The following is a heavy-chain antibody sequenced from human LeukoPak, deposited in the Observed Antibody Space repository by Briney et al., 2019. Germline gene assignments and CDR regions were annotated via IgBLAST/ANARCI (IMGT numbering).Heavy chain of an antibody. CDR2: IYYSGST. CDR3: ATEEIRSWFDP. Sequence: SETLSLTCTVSGGSISSYYWSWIRQPPGKGLEWIGYIYYSGSTNYNPSLKSRVTISVDTSKNQFSLKLSSVTAADTAVYYCATEEIRSWFDPWRQGTLVTVSS. V-gene: IGHV4-59*01. CDR1: GGSISSYY. J-gene: IGHJ5*02. D-gene: IGHD5-24*01.